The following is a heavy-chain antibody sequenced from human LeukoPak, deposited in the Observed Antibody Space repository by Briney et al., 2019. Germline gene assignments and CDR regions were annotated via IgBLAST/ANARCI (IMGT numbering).Heavy chain of an antibody. CDR1: GFTVSSNY. Sequence: GGSLRLSCAASGFTVSSNYMSWVRQAPGKGLEWVSIIYSGGSTFYADSVKGRFTISRDNSKNTLYLQMNSLRAEDTAVYYFARNSDYWGQGTLVTVSS. CDR3: ARNSDY. J-gene: IGHJ4*02. V-gene: IGHV3-53*01. CDR2: IYSGGST.